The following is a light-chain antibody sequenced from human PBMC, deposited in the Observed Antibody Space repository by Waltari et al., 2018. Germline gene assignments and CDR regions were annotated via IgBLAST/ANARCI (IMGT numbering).Light chain of an antibody. J-gene: IGLJ2*01. V-gene: IGLV1-47*01. CDR1: GSNINSSY. CDR3: ATWDDSRSF. CDR2: END. Sequence: QSVLTQPPSVSGTPGQRLTISCSGSGSNINSSYIYCYQKLAGSAPKLLLFENDPRPSGVPDRFSASKSGTSASLAINGLRSEDEALYYCATWDDSRSFFGGGTKLTVL.